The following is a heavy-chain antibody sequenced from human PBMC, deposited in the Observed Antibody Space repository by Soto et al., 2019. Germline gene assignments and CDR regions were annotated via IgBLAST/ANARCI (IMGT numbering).Heavy chain of an antibody. Sequence: QVQLVESAAEVKKPGASVKVSCKASGYSFTSYGISWVRRAPGQGLEWMGWVSPYNGHTQFAQRFQGRVTMTTDTSTKTAYMEPRNLRSDDTAHYYCARDLTIVPATHPRLENYGMDVWGQGTTVIVSS. V-gene: IGHV1-18*01. D-gene: IGHD2-2*01. J-gene: IGHJ6*02. CDR2: VSPYNGHT. CDR3: ARDLTIVPATHPRLENYGMDV. CDR1: GYSFTSYG.